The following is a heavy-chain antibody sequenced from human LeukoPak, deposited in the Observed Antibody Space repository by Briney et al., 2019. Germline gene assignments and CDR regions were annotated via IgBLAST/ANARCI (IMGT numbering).Heavy chain of an antibody. CDR1: GFTFDDYA. CDR2: ISWNSGSI. Sequence: GGSLRLSCAASGFTFDDYAMHWVRQAPGKGLEWVSGISWNSGSIGYADSVKGRFTISRDNAKNSLYLQMNSLRAEDTAVYYCAKKIGYYYDSSGYSYFDYWGQGTLVTVSS. V-gene: IGHV3-9*01. J-gene: IGHJ4*02. CDR3: AKKIGYYYDSSGYSYFDY. D-gene: IGHD3-22*01.